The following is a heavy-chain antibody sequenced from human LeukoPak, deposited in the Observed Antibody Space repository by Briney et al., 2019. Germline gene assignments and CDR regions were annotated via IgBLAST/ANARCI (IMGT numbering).Heavy chain of an antibody. D-gene: IGHD4-23*01. CDR2: IYSGGST. CDR1: GFTVSSNY. CDR3: AIVRELPYYYYMDV. J-gene: IGHJ6*03. V-gene: IGHV3-53*01. Sequence: GGSLRLSCAASGFTVSSNYMSWVRQAPGKGLEWVSVIYSGGSTYYADSVKGRFSISRDNSKNTLYLQMNSLRAEVTAVYYCAIVRELPYYYYMDVWGKGTTVTVSS.